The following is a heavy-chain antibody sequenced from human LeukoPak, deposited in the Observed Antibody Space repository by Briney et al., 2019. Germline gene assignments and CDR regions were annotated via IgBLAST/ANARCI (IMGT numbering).Heavy chain of an antibody. CDR1: GGSISSGSYY. D-gene: IGHD3-22*01. CDR2: IYTSGST. CDR3: ASYKRRDSSGYYCDAFDI. J-gene: IGHJ3*02. Sequence: SETLSLTCTVSGGSISSGSYYWSWIRQPAGKGLEWIGRIYTSGSTNYNPSLKSRVTISVDTSKNQFSLKLSSVTAADTAVYYCASYKRRDSSGYYCDAFDIWGQGTMVTVSS. V-gene: IGHV4-61*02.